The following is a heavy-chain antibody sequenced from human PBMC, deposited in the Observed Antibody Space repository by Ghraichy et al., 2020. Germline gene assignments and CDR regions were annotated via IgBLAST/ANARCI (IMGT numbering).Heavy chain of an antibody. D-gene: IGHD2-21*01. CDR2: IKSDGSTT. J-gene: IGHJ5*02. CDR1: GFTFNNYW. Sequence: GGSLRLSCAASGFTFNNYWMHWVRQAPGKGLVWVSSIKSDGSTTDYADSVKGRFTISRDNAKNTLYLQMNSMRVEDTAVYYCARDVFCGDTNCFTGSWFDAWGQGTPVTVSS. CDR3: ARDVFCGDTNCFTGSWFDA. V-gene: IGHV3-74*01.